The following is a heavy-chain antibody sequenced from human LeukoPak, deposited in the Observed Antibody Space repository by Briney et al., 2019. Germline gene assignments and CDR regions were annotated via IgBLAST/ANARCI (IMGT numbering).Heavy chain of an antibody. V-gene: IGHV3-64*02. J-gene: IGHJ4*02. D-gene: IGHD1-26*01. CDR1: GFTFSSYA. CDR3: AKCIVGATAPFDY. CDR2: ISTNGGST. Sequence: GGSLRLSCAASGFTFSSYAMHWVRQAPGKGLEYVSDISTNGGSTYYADSVKGRFTISRDNSKNTLFLQMGSLRAEDTAVYYCAKCIVGATAPFDYWGQGTLVTVSS.